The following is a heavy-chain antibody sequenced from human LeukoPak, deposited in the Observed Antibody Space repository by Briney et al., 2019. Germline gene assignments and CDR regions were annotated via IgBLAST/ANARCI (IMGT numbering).Heavy chain of an antibody. V-gene: IGHV1-69*13. CDR2: IIPIFGTA. CDR1: GGTFSSYA. D-gene: IGHD5-18*01. CDR3: ASSLIQLWLYYYYGMDV. Sequence: SVKVSCKASGGTFSSYAISWVRQAPGQGLEWMGGIIPIFGTANYAQKFQGRVTITADESTSTAYMELSSLRSEGTAVYYCASSLIQLWLYYYYGMDVWGQGTTVTVSS. J-gene: IGHJ6*02.